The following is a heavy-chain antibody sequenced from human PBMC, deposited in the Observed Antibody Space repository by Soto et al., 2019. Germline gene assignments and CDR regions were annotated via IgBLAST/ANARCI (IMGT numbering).Heavy chain of an antibody. CDR2: IYPGDSDT. Sequence: PGESLKISCKGSGYSFTSYWIGWVRQMSGKGLEWMGIIYPGDSDTRYSPSFQGQVTISADKSISTAYLQWSSLKASDTAMYYCARGMEAAGMPMDVWGQGTTVTVSS. D-gene: IGHD6-13*01. CDR1: GYSFTSYW. V-gene: IGHV5-51*01. CDR3: ARGMEAAGMPMDV. J-gene: IGHJ6*02.